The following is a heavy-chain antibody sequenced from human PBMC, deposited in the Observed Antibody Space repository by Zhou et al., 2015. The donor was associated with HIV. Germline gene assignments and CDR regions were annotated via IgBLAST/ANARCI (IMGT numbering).Heavy chain of an antibody. Sequence: QVQLVQSGAEVKKPGSSVKVSCRASGYIFTTHGIHWVRQAPGQGLEWMGWINPDSGDTNYAQNFQGRVTMTRDTSITTAYMKLSRLKSDDTAVYYCARDRPRSGGGTYPYYWGQGSLVTVSS. CDR1: GYIFTTHG. CDR3: ARDRPRSGGGTYPYY. J-gene: IGHJ4*02. D-gene: IGHD2-15*01. V-gene: IGHV1-2*02. CDR2: INPDSGDT.